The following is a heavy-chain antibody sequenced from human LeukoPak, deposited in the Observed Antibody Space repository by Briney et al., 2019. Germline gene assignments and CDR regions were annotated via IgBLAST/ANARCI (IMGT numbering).Heavy chain of an antibody. D-gene: IGHD3-22*01. CDR1: GGSISSYY. V-gene: IGHV4-4*07. CDR2: IYASGST. CDR3: AREDSSGYYEPFDY. J-gene: IGHJ4*02. Sequence: SETLSLTCTVSGGSISSYYWSWIRQPAGKGLEWIGRIYASGSTNYNPSLKSRVTMSVDTSKNQFSLKLSSVTAADTAVYYCAREDSSGYYEPFDYWGQGTLVTVSS.